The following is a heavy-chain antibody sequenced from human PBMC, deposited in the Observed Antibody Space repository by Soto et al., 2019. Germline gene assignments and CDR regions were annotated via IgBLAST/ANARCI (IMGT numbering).Heavy chain of an antibody. V-gene: IGHV1-69*06. J-gene: IGHJ4*02. CDR3: ASDHCTNDICYRTFDY. Sequence: QVQLVQSGAEVKKPGSSVMVSCKASGDTFSRFPLTWVRQAPGQGLEWMGGIIPMYGTANYAQKFQGKVTITADKSTSTAYMELSSLRSEDTAVYYCASDHCTNDICYRTFDYWGQGTLVTVSS. CDR2: IIPMYGTA. CDR1: GDTFSRFP. D-gene: IGHD2-8*01.